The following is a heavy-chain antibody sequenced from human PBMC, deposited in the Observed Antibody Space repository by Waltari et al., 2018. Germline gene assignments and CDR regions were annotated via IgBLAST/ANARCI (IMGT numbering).Heavy chain of an antibody. CDR2: IYYSGST. J-gene: IGHJ1*01. CDR3: AREGGRYYGSGSYRYFQH. CDR1: GGSISSYY. Sequence: QVQLQESGPGLVKPSETLSLTCTVSGGSISSYYWSWIRQPPGKVLEWIGYIYYSGSTNYNPPLKSRVTIAVDTSKNQFSLKPSPETAADTAVYYCAREGGRYYGSGSYRYFQHWGQGTLVTVSS. V-gene: IGHV4-59*01. D-gene: IGHD3-10*01.